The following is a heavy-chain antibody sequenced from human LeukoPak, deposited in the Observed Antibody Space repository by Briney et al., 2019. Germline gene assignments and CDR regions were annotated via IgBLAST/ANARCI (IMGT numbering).Heavy chain of an antibody. D-gene: IGHD3-10*01. CDR2: ISGSGGST. J-gene: IGHJ4*02. V-gene: IGHV3-23*01. Sequence: GGSLRLSCAASGFTFSSYAMSWVRQAPGKGLEWVSAISGSGGSTYYADSVKGRFTISRDNSKNTLYLQMNSLRAEDTAVYYCAKKGGSGSYYPENFDYWGQGTLVTVSS. CDR1: GFTFSSYA. CDR3: AKKGGSGSYYPENFDY.